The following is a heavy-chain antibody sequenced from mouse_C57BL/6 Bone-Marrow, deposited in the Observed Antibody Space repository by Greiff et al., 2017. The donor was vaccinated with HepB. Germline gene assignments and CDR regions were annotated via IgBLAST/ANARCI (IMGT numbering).Heavy chain of an antibody. D-gene: IGHD1-2*01. CDR2: IYPGGGYT. CDR1: GYTFTNYW. Sequence: VKLMESGAELVRPGTSVKMSCKASGYTFTNYWIGWAKQRPGHGLEWIGDIYPGGGYTNYNEKFKGKATLTADKSSSTAYMQFSSLTSEDSAIYDCASGYAWFDYWGQGTLVTVSA. V-gene: IGHV1-63*01. J-gene: IGHJ3*01. CDR3: ASGYAWFDY.